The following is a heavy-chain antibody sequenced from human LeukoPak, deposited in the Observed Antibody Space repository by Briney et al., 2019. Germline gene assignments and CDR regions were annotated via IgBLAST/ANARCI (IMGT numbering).Heavy chain of an antibody. V-gene: IGHV4-31*03. Sequence: TLSLTCSVSGGSISISGFYWNWIRQLPGKGLEWIGYTYSSGNTYYNPSFGSRVTISTDTSMNQFFLKSHSVTAADTAVYYCARSSGWRDAFDFWGRGTMVTVSS. J-gene: IGHJ3*01. CDR3: ARSSGWRDAFDF. CDR2: TYSSGNT. CDR1: GGSISISGFY. D-gene: IGHD6-19*01.